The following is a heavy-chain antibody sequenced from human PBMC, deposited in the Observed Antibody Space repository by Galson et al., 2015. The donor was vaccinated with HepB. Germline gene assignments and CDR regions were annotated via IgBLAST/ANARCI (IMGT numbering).Heavy chain of an antibody. CDR1: GFTFSSYA. V-gene: IGHV3-30-3*01. D-gene: IGHD3-22*01. Sequence: SLRLSCAASGFTFSSYAMHWVRQAPGKRLEWVAVISYDGSNKYYADSVKGRFTISRDNSKNTLYLQMNSLRAEDTAVYYCARELGGEYYYDSSGYYDPLFDYWGQGTLVTVSS. J-gene: IGHJ4*02. CDR2: ISYDGSNK. CDR3: ARELGGEYYYDSSGYYDPLFDY.